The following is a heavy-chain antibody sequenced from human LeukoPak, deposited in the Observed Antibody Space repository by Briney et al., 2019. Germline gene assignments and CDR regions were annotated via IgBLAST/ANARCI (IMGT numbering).Heavy chain of an antibody. CDR2: IYYSGIT. CDR3: AREVGATHY. D-gene: IGHD1-26*01. CDR1: GGSISSYH. J-gene: IGHJ4*02. Sequence: PSETLSLTCTVSGGSISSYHWSWIRQSPGKGLEWIGYIYYSGITNYNPSLKNRGTISVDTSKNQFSLELRSVTAADTAVYYCAREVGATHYWGQGTLVTVSS. V-gene: IGHV4-59*01.